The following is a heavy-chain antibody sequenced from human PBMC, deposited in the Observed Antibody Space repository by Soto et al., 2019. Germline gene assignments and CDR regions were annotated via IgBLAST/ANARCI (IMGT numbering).Heavy chain of an antibody. CDR1: GYTFTSYG. CDR3: ARDKVVATIFSYYYYYMDV. Sequence: ASVKVSCKASGYTFTSYGISWVRQAPGQGLEWMGWISAYNGNTNYAQKLQGRVTMTTDTSTSTAYMELRSLRSDDTAVYYCARDKVVATIFSYYYYYMDVWGKGTTVTVSS. CDR2: ISAYNGNT. J-gene: IGHJ6*03. V-gene: IGHV1-18*01. D-gene: IGHD5-12*01.